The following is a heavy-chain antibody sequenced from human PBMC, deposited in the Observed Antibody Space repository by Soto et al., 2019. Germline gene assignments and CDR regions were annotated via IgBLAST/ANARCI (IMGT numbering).Heavy chain of an antibody. CDR2: ISAYNGNT. V-gene: IGHV1-18*01. Sequence: QVQLVQSGAEVKKPGASVKVSFKSSGYSFTSYGISWVREAPGQGLEWMGWISAYNGNTKYAQKLQGRVTMTTDTSTSTADMELRSMRSDDTAVYYCAREPNYFDYWGQGTLVTVSS. CDR1: GYSFTSYG. CDR3: AREPNYFDY. J-gene: IGHJ4*02.